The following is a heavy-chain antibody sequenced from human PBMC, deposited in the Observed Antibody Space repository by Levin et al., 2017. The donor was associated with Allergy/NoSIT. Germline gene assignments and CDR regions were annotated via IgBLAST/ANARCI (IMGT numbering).Heavy chain of an antibody. D-gene: IGHD2-15*01. Sequence: ESLKISCAGSGFTFSDSDMHWVRQAPGKGLEWVSAIYTAGDTYYSGSVKGRFTVSRDNAKNSLYLQMHDLRAGDTALYYCARGRYCSGGTCYAGAFDIWGQGTMVTVAS. CDR2: IYTAGDT. V-gene: IGHV3-13*04. CDR1: GFTFSDSD. CDR3: ARGRYCSGGTCYAGAFDI. J-gene: IGHJ3*02.